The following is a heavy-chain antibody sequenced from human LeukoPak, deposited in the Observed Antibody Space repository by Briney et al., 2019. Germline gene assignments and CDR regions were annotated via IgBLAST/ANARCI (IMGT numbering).Heavy chain of an antibody. J-gene: IGHJ3*02. D-gene: IGHD6-19*01. V-gene: IGHV3-23*01. CDR2: VSGSGGST. CDR1: GFTFSSYA. CDR3: AKGPYSSGWNDAFDI. Sequence: GGSLRLSCAASGFTFSSYAMSWVRQAPGKGLEWVSAVSGSGGSTYYADSVKGRFTISRDNSKNTVYLQMNSLRAEDTAVYYCAKGPYSSGWNDAFDIWGQGTMVSVSS.